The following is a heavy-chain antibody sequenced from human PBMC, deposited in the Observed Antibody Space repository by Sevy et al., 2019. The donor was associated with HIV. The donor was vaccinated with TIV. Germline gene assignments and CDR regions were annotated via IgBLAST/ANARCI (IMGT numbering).Heavy chain of an antibody. CDR2: IIPIFGTA. CDR1: GGTFSSYA. J-gene: IGHJ6*03. Sequence: ASVKVSCKASGGTFSSYAISWVRQAPGQGLEWMGGIIPIFGTANYAQKFQGRVTITADKSTSTAYMELSRLRSEDTAVYYWARAYSNYSWGDTYYYYMDVWGKGTTVTVSS. CDR3: ARAYSNYSWGDTYYYYMDV. D-gene: IGHD4-4*01. V-gene: IGHV1-69*06.